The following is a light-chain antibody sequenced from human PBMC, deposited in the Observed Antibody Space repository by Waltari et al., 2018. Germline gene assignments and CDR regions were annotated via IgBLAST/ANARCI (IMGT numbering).Light chain of an antibody. V-gene: IGKV3-15*01. J-gene: IGKJ2*01. CDR2: GAS. CDR1: QSVSSK. Sequence: EIVMPQSPATLSVSPGDRATLTCRASQSVSSKLAWYQQKPGQAPRLLIYGASTRATAIPARFSGSGSGTEFTLTISSLQSEDFAVYYCQQYSNWPYTFGQGTKLEIK. CDR3: QQYSNWPYT.